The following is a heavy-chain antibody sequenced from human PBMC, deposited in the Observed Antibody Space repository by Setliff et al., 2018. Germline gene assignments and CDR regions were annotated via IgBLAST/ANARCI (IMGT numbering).Heavy chain of an antibody. CDR1: GVSINSLSW. V-gene: IGHV4-4*02. D-gene: IGHD2-21*01. Sequence: PSETLSLTCAVSGVSINSLSWWSWVRQSPGKGLEWIGEIYHDGNSNFNPSVHYSPSLKSRVTVSVDTSKNHVSLKLSSVTAADTAVYYCARYSKVLHAFDIWGRGTMVTVSS. CDR3: ARYSKVLHAFDI. J-gene: IGHJ3*02. CDR2: IYHDGNS.